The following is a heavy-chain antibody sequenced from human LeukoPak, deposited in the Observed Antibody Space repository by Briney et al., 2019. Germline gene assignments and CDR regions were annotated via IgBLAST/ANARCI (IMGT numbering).Heavy chain of an antibody. V-gene: IGHV3-30*03. D-gene: IGHD6-19*01. Sequence: GTSLRLSCVASGFTFHDHGMDWVRQAPGKGLEWVAVIAADGGVKHYADSVQGRFILSRDNSKNTLFLQMNSLSVEDTAVYYCAREATWGQWYFDYWGQGTLVTVSS. CDR1: GFTFHDHG. J-gene: IGHJ4*02. CDR2: IAADGGVK. CDR3: AREATWGQWYFDY.